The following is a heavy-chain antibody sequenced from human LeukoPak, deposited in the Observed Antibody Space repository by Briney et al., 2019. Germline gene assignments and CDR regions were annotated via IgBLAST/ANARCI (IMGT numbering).Heavy chain of an antibody. CDR1: GYSTSSGYY. Sequence: SETLSLTCTVSGYSTSSGYYWGWIRQPPGKGLEWIGSIYHSGSTYYNPSLKSRVTISVDTSKNQFSLKLSSVTAADTAVYYCARQIGGDFDYWGQGTLVTVSS. J-gene: IGHJ4*02. CDR3: ARQIGGDFDY. D-gene: IGHD3-16*01. V-gene: IGHV4-38-2*02. CDR2: IYHSGST.